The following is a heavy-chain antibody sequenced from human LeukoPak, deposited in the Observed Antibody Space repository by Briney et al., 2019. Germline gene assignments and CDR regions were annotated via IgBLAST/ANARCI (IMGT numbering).Heavy chain of an antibody. D-gene: IGHD6-13*01. CDR3: ANAPGIAAAGTGY. V-gene: IGHV3-23*01. Sequence: PGGSLRPSFAASGFTFSSFWISWVRQAPGKGLEWVLAISGSGGRTYYADSVKGRFTISRDNSKSTLYLQMNSLRAEDTAVYYFANAPGIAAAGTGYWGQGSLVTASS. J-gene: IGHJ4*02. CDR2: ISGSGGRT. CDR1: GFTFSSFW.